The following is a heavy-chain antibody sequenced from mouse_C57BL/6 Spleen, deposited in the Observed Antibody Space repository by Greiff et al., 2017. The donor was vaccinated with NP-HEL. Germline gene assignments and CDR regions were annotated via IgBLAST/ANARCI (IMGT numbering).Heavy chain of an antibody. CDR1: GYTFTSYW. V-gene: IGHV1-52*01. D-gene: IGHD2-1*01. CDR3: ARRGTYGKGYYFDY. Sequence: VQLQQPGAELVRPGSSVKLSCKASGYTFTSYWMHWVKQRPIQGLEWIGNIDPSDSETHYNQKFKDKATLTVDKSSSTAYMQLSSLTSEDSAVYYCARRGTYGKGYYFDYWGQGTTLTVSS. CDR2: IDPSDSET. J-gene: IGHJ2*01.